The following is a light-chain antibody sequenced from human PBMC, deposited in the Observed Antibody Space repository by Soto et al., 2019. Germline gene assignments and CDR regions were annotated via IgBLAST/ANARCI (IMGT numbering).Light chain of an antibody. Sequence: SDELTQPPSVSVSPGQTARITCSGAALPKQYAYWYQQKPGQAPVLVIYKDSERPSGIPERFSGSSSGTTVTLTISGVQAEDEADYYCQSADSSGTYVFGTGTKLTVL. V-gene: IGLV3-25*02. CDR2: KDS. CDR3: QSADSSGTYV. CDR1: ALPKQY. J-gene: IGLJ1*01.